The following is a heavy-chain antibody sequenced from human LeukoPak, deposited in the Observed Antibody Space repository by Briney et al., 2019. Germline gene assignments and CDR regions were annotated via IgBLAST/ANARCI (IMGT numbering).Heavy chain of an antibody. CDR1: GFTVSSNY. Sequence: GGSLRLSCAASGFTVSSNYMSWVRQAPGKGLEWVSVTYSNGRTYYADSVKGRFTISRDISKNTLYLQMNSLRAEDTAVYYCAKDRAYGSGSYDYWGQGTLVTVSS. CDR3: AKDRAYGSGSYDY. CDR2: TYSNGRT. D-gene: IGHD3-10*01. V-gene: IGHV3-66*03. J-gene: IGHJ4*02.